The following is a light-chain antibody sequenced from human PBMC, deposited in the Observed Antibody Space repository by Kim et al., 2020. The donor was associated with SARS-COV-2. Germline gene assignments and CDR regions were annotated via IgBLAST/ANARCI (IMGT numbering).Light chain of an antibody. CDR1: QSVGMY. J-gene: IGKJ5*01. V-gene: IGKV3-11*01. Sequence: EIVLAQSPATLSLSPGERATLSCRASQSVGMYLAWYQQKPGQAPRLVIYDASTRATGIPARFSGSGSGTDFTLTISSLEPEDFATYYCQQRRYWPPITFGQGTRLEIK. CDR2: DAS. CDR3: QQRRYWPPIT.